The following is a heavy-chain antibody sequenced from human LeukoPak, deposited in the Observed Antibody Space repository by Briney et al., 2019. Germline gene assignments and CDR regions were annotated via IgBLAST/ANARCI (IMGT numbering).Heavy chain of an antibody. CDR1: GLTFSSYA. Sequence: SLTLSCVAFGLTFSSYAMHWVRQAPGKWLEWVADILYYGSNKYYADSGKGRFTNSRDTSTNTLYLQMNSMRAGDTAVYYCARDGRATWGIVVAGLAYWGQGNLVTVSS. V-gene: IGHV3-30-3*01. J-gene: IGHJ4*02. D-gene: IGHD6-19*01. CDR3: ARDGRATWGIVVAGLAY. CDR2: ILYYGSNK.